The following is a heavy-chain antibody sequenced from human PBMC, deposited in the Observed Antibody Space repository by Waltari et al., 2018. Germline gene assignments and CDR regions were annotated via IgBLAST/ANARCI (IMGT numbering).Heavy chain of an antibody. CDR3: ARDQEWLVL. V-gene: IGHV4-61*02. D-gene: IGHD6-19*01. Sequence: QVQLQESGPGLVKPSQTLSLTCTVSGGSISSGSYYWSWIRQPAGKGLEWIGRIYTSGRTNYNPSLKSRVTISVDTSKNQFSLKLSSVTAADTAVYYCARDQEWLVLWGQGTLVTVSS. CDR2: IYTSGRT. CDR1: GGSISSGSYY. J-gene: IGHJ4*02.